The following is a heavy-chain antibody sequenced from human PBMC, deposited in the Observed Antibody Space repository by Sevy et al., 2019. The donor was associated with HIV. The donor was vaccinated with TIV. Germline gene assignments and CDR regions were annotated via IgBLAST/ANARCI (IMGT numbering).Heavy chain of an antibody. D-gene: IGHD6-13*01. V-gene: IGHV3-23*01. CDR2: ISGRGGST. CDR1: GFTFSSDS. CDR3: ATVMSAAGYYFDN. J-gene: IGHJ4*02. Sequence: GGSLRLSCAASGFTFSSDSMSWVRQAPGKGLEWVIAISGRGGSTYYADSEKGRFTLSRDNTKKTLYLQMNSLRADDTVVYYCATVMSAAGYYFDNWGQGTLVTVSS.